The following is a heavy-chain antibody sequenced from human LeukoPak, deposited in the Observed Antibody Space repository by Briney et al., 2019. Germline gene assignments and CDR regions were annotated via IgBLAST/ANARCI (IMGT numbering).Heavy chain of an antibody. Sequence: GESLKISCKGSGYSFTSYWIGWVRQMPGKGLEWMGIIYPGDSDTRYSPSFQGQVTISADKSISTAYLQWSSLNASDTAMYYCARRVTMVRGVYYFDYWGQGTLVTVSS. D-gene: IGHD3-10*01. V-gene: IGHV5-51*01. CDR2: IYPGDSDT. CDR3: ARRVTMVRGVYYFDY. CDR1: GYSFTSYW. J-gene: IGHJ4*02.